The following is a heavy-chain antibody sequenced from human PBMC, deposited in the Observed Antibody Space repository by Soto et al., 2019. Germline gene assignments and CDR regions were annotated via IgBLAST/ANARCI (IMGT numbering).Heavy chain of an antibody. Sequence: PGGSLRLSCAASGFIFDTFDMSWVRQAPGKGLEWVSAIIGHNGRTYYADSVTDRFTISKDNSNKTLYLQMNSLRVEDTAIYYCTKGAWLDDFCGQGVLVTVSS. CDR2: IIGHNGRT. CDR1: GFIFDTFD. V-gene: IGHV3-23*01. CDR3: TKGAWLDDF. D-gene: IGHD6-19*01. J-gene: IGHJ4*02.